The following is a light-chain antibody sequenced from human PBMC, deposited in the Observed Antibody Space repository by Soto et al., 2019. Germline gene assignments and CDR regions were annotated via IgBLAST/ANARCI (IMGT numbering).Light chain of an antibody. CDR2: GAS. V-gene: IGKV3-15*01. J-gene: IGKJ1*01. CDR3: QQYNNWPSWT. Sequence: EIVMTQSPATLSVSPGERATLSCRASQSVSSNLAWYQQKPGQAPRLLSYGASTRATGIPARFIGSGSGTAFTLTHSSLQSEDFAVYYCQQYNNWPSWTFGQGTKVEIK. CDR1: QSVSSN.